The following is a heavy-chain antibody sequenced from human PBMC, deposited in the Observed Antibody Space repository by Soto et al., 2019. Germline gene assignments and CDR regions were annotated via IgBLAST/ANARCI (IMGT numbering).Heavy chain of an antibody. J-gene: IGHJ4*02. CDR3: AKDSGSFDD. V-gene: IGHV3-23*01. CDR2: ISDNGGNT. D-gene: IGHD3-22*01. Sequence: EVQLLESGGGFVQPGGSLRLSCVVSGFTFTSFAMTWVRQAPGKGLEWVSSISDNGGNTFYADSVKGRFTISRDNSKNTLYLQINSLRAEDTAIYYCAKDSGSFDDWGQGTLVTVSS. CDR1: GFTFTSFA.